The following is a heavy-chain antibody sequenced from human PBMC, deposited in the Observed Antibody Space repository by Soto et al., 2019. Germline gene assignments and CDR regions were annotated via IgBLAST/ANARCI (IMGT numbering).Heavy chain of an antibody. CDR2: ISTDGTT. CDR1: GGSIISFY. Sequence: SETLSLTCTVSGGSIISFYWSWIRQTAGKGLEWIGRISTDGTTSYNPSLKSRVNMAADMSNNQFSLNLYSVTAADSAVYLCARELPGALERSRAFDIWGQGRMV. D-gene: IGHD3-10*01. V-gene: IGHV4-4*07. CDR3: ARELPGALERSRAFDI. J-gene: IGHJ3*02.